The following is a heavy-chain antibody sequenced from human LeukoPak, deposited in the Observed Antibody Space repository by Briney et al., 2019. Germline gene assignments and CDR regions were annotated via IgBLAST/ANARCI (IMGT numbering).Heavy chain of an antibody. Sequence: KPSETLSLTCAVSGYSISSSNWWGWIRQPPGKGLEWIAYIYYSGSTYYNPSLKSRVTMSVDMYKSQFSLQLSSVTAVDTAVYYCAKSVAWNYYYYMDVWGKGTTVTVSS. CDR2: IYYSGST. CDR1: GYSISSSNW. V-gene: IGHV4-28*01. J-gene: IGHJ6*03. CDR3: AKSVAWNYYYYMDV. D-gene: IGHD5-12*01.